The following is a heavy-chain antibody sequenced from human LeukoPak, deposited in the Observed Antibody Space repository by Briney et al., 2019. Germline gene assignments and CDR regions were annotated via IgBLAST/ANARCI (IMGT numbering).Heavy chain of an antibody. V-gene: IGHV3-9*01. Sequence: PGRSLRLSCAASGFTFDDYAMHWVRQAPGKGLEWVSGISWNSGSIGYADSVKGRFTISRDNAKNSLYLQMNSLRAEDTALYYCAKGMVRGVKGYYGMDVWGQGTTDTVSS. J-gene: IGHJ6*02. CDR1: GFTFDDYA. CDR2: ISWNSGSI. CDR3: AKGMVRGVKGYYGMDV. D-gene: IGHD3-10*01.